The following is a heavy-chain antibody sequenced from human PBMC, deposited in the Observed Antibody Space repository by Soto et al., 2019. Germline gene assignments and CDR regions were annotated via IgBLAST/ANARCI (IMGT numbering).Heavy chain of an antibody. CDR2: IYYSWST. V-gene: IGHV4-31*03. CDR1: GGALSSDGYY. J-gene: IGHJ4*02. Sequence: TLSLTCTVSGGALSSDGYYWSWIRQHPGKGLEWIGYIYYSWSTYYNPSLKSRVTIPVDTSKNQFSLKLSSVTVADTAVYYCARAEGSYGWAYFDYWGQGTLVTVS. D-gene: IGHD3-10*01. CDR3: ARAEGSYGWAYFDY.